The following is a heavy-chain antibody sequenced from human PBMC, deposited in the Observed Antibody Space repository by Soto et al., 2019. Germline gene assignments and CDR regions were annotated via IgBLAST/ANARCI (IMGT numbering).Heavy chain of an antibody. J-gene: IGHJ5*02. CDR2: IYYSGST. Sequence: SETLSLTCTVSGGSISSGDYYWSWIRQPPGKGLEWIGYIYYSGSTYYNPSLKSRATISVDTSKNQFSLKLSSVTAADTAVYCCARAQVGATGLDPWGQGTLVTVSS. V-gene: IGHV4-30-4*01. D-gene: IGHD1-26*01. CDR3: ARAQVGATGLDP. CDR1: GGSISSGDYY.